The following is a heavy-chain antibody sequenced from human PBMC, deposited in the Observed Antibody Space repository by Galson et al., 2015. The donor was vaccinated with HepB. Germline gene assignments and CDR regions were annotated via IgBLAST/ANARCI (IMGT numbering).Heavy chain of an antibody. J-gene: IGHJ1*01. CDR3: AKDWAYSSPWPEYFQH. CDR2: ISGSGVRT. Sequence: SLRLSCAASGFTFRSYAMSWVRQAPGKGLEWVSGISGSGVRTYYADSVKGRFTISRDNSKNTVFLQMNSLRAEDTAVYYCAKDWAYSSPWPEYFQHWGQGTLVTVSS. D-gene: IGHD6-19*01. V-gene: IGHV3-23*01. CDR1: GFTFRSYA.